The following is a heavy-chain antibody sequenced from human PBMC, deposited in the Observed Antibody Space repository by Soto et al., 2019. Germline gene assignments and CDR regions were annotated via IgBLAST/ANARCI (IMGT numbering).Heavy chain of an antibody. CDR1: GGSISSGGYY. J-gene: IGHJ4*02. Sequence: QVQLQESGPGLVKPSQTLSLTCTVSGGSISSGGYYWSWIRQHPGKGLEWIGYIYYSGSTYYNPSLKSRVTISVDTSKNQFSLKLSSVTAADTAVYYCARDQPKYCSSTSCYPPIFDYWGQGTLVTVSS. D-gene: IGHD2-2*01. CDR3: ARDQPKYCSSTSCYPPIFDY. CDR2: IYYSGST. V-gene: IGHV4-31*03.